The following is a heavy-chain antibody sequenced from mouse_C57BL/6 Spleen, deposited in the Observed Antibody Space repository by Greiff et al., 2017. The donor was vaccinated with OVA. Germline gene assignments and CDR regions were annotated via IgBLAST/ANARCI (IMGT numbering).Heavy chain of an antibody. CDR2: IRLKSDNYAT. CDR1: GFTFSNYW. V-gene: IGHV6-3*01. J-gene: IGHJ3*01. CDR3: TVGYGNYVAY. Sequence: DVKLVESGGGLVQPGGSMKLSCVASGFTFSNYWMNWVRQSPEKGLEWVAQIRLKSDNYATHYAESVKGRFTISRDDSKSSVYLQMNNLRAEDTGIYYCTVGYGNYVAYWGQGTLVTVSA. D-gene: IGHD2-1*01.